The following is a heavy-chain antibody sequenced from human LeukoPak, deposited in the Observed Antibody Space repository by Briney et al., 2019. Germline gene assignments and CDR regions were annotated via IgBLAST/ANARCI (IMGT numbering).Heavy chain of an antibody. V-gene: IGHV3-30-3*01. J-gene: IGHJ5*02. CDR1: GFTFSGYA. Sequence: PGGSLRLSCAASGFTFSGYAMHWVRQAPGKGLEWVAVISYDGTTKYFADSVKGRFTISRDNSKNTLYLQMNSLRVEDTAVYYCARDLIALRVAWGQGTLVTVSS. CDR2: ISYDGTTK. D-gene: IGHD3-16*02. CDR3: ARDLIALRVA.